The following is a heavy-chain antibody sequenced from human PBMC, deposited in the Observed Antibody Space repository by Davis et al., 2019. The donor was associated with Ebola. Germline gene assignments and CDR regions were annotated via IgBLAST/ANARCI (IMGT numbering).Heavy chain of an antibody. CDR1: GFTFSSYG. Sequence: PGGSLRLSCAASGFTFSSYGMHWVRQAPGKGLEWVAVISYDGSNKYYADSVKGRFTISRDNSKNTLYLQMNSLRAEDTAVYYCAKEGGRITGTTFDAFDIWGQGTMVTVSS. CDR2: ISYDGSNK. V-gene: IGHV3-30*18. D-gene: IGHD1-7*01. CDR3: AKEGGRITGTTFDAFDI. J-gene: IGHJ3*02.